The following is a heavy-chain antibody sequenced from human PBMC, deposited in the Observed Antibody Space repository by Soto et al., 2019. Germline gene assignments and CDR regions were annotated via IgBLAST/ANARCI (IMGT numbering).Heavy chain of an antibody. CDR1: GFTFSSYA. Sequence: QVQLVESGGGVVQPGRPLRLSCAASGFTFSSYAMHWVRQAPGKGLEWVAVISYDGSNKYYADSVKGRFTISRDNSKNTLYLQMNSLRAEDTAVYYCARDLSSSGGDYYYGMDVWGQGTTVTVSS. V-gene: IGHV3-30-3*01. J-gene: IGHJ6*02. CDR2: ISYDGSNK. D-gene: IGHD6-19*01. CDR3: ARDLSSSGGDYYYGMDV.